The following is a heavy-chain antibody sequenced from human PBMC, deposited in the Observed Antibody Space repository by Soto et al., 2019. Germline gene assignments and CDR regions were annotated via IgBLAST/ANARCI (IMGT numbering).Heavy chain of an antibody. CDR1: GYTFTGYY. V-gene: IGHV1-2*04. Sequence: ASVKVSCKASGYTFTGYYMHWVRQAPGQGLEWMGWINPNSGGTNYAQKFQGWVTMTRDTSISTAYMELSRLRSDDTAVYYCAREASYDSSGYYSWSPPGSYGMDVWGQGXTVTVYS. CDR3: AREASYDSSGYYSWSPPGSYGMDV. D-gene: IGHD3-22*01. CDR2: INPNSGGT. J-gene: IGHJ6*02.